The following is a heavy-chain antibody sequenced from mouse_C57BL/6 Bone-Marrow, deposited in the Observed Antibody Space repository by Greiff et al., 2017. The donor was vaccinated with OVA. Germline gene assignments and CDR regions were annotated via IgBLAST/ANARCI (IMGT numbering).Heavy chain of an antibody. V-gene: IGHV1-69*01. CDR1: GYTFTSYW. Sequence: QVQLKQPGAELVMPGASVKLSCKASGYTFTSYWMHWVKQRPGQGLEWIGEIDPSDSYTNYNQKFKGKSTLTVDKSSSTAYMQLSSLTSEDSAVYYCARYDYIYYYAMDYWGQGTSVTVSS. D-gene: IGHD2-4*01. CDR2: IDPSDSYT. CDR3: ARYDYIYYYAMDY. J-gene: IGHJ4*01.